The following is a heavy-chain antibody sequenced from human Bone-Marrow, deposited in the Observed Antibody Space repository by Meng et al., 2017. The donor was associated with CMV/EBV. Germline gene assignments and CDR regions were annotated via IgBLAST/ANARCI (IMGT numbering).Heavy chain of an antibody. D-gene: IGHD6-19*01. CDR1: GDSINSRSYY. V-gene: IGHV4-39*07. CDR2: FYYSGST. J-gene: IGHJ4*02. CDR3: ARAHSSGWLREYYFDY. Sequence: SETLSLTCTVSGDSINSRSYYWDWIRQPPGKGLEWIGSFYYSGSTYYNPSLNSRVTISVDTSKNQFSLKLSSVTAADTAVYYCARAHSSGWLREYYFDYWGQGTLVTVSS.